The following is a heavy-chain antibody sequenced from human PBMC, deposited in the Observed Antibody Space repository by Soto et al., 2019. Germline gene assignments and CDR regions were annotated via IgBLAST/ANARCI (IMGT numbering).Heavy chain of an antibody. Sequence: QVQLQESGPGLLRPSETLSLNCTVSGGSISRYSWSWSRESPGKGLEWIGYIYYDGSTDYNPSLKSRVTISVDTAQNQLSLKLSSGTAADTAVYYCSRLIDRDWFDPWGQGTLVTVSS. CDR3: SRLIDRDWFDP. J-gene: IGHJ5*02. CDR2: IYYDGST. CDR1: GGSISRYS. V-gene: IGHV4-59*08. D-gene: IGHD3-22*01.